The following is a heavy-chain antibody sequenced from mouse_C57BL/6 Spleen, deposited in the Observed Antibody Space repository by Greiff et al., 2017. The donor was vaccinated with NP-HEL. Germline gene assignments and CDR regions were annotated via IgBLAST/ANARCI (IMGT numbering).Heavy chain of an antibody. Sequence: QVQLQQSGPELVKPGASVKISCKASGYAFSSSWMNWVKQRPGKGLEWIGRIYPGDGDTNYNGKFKGKATLTADKSSSTAYMQLSSLTSEDSAVYFCARWTVVGAMDYWGQGTSVTVSS. V-gene: IGHV1-82*01. J-gene: IGHJ4*01. CDR2: IYPGDGDT. CDR1: GYAFSSSW. D-gene: IGHD1-1*01. CDR3: ARWTVVGAMDY.